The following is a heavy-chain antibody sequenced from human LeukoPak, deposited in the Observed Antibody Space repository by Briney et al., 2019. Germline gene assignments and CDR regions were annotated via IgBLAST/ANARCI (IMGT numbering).Heavy chain of an antibody. J-gene: IGHJ6*02. CDR2: IYYSGST. CDR3: AREMGVVTAHGIDV. Sequence: SETLSLTCIVSGGSISSISSNNYHGGWIRQPPGKGLEWIGSIYYSGSTYYNPSLKSRVTISVDTSKNQFSLELSSVTAADTALYYCAREMGVVTAHGIDVWGQGTTVTVSS. D-gene: IGHD4-23*01. V-gene: IGHV4-39*02. CDR1: GGSISSISSNNYH.